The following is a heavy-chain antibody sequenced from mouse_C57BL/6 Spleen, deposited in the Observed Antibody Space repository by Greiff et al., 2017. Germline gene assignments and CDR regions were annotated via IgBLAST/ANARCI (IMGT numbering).Heavy chain of an antibody. J-gene: IGHJ4*01. CDR2: IWWDDDK. D-gene: IGHD2-3*01. Sequence: QVTLKECGPGILQPSQTLSLTCSFSGFSLSTFGMGVGWIRQPSGKGLEWLAHIWWDDDKYYNPALKSRLTISKDTSKNQVFLKIANVDTADTATYYCARIEGVYDGYSFYAMDYWGQGTSVTVSS. CDR3: ARIEGVYDGYSFYAMDY. V-gene: IGHV8-8*01. CDR1: GFSLSTFGMG.